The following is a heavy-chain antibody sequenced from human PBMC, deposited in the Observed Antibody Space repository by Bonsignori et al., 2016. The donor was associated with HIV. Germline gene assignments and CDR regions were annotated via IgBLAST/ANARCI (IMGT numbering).Heavy chain of an antibody. J-gene: IGHJ4*02. V-gene: IGHV4-59*01. CDR3: ATAGDTSGYYWAALDS. CDR2: FYHSGST. Sequence: RQAPGKGLEWIGYFYHSGSTNYNPSLKSRVTISIETSKNQFSLRLSSVTAADTAVYYCATAGDTSGYYWAALDSWGQGTLVTVSS. D-gene: IGHD3-22*01.